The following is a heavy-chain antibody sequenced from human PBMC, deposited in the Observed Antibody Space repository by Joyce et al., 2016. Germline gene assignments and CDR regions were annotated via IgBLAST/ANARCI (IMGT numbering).Heavy chain of an antibody. CDR2: ISSGGTVK. CDR3: ARNIRWARDALDI. D-gene: IGHD4-23*01. Sequence: DVQLLESGGGVVQPGESLRLSCAASGFTFSSYAMTWVRQAPGKGVEWVSAISSGGTVKYYGDSVKGRVVVSRDNSNNTLFLQLNSLRVEDTALYYCARNIRWARDALDIWGQGTVVTVSS. V-gene: IGHV3-23*01. CDR1: GFTFSSYA. J-gene: IGHJ3*02.